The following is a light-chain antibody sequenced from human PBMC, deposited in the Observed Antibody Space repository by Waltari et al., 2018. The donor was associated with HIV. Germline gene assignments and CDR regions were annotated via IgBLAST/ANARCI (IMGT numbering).Light chain of an antibody. CDR1: SNDIGTYNF. CDR2: DVP. Sequence: QSALTQPPSASGSPGQSVAISCTGSSNDIGTYNFVSWYQHHPGKAPKLLIYDVPRPPPGIPDRFSHTKSGYTASLTVSDLQVEDEADYYCVSYTEKDTFLLFGGGTKLAV. V-gene: IGLV2-8*01. CDR3: VSYTEKDTFLL. J-gene: IGLJ2*01.